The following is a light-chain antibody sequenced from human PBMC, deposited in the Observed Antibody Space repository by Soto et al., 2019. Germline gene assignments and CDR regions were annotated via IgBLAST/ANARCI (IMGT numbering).Light chain of an antibody. J-gene: IGLJ1*01. V-gene: IGLV2-14*01. CDR3: ITYTTSSTYV. Sequence: QSVLAQPASVSGSPGQSIAISCTGTSSDVGAYNYVSWYQQHPAKAPKLMIYDVTNRPSGVSDRFSGSKSGNTASLTISGLQAEDEADCYCITYTTSSTYVFGSGTKVTVL. CDR2: DVT. CDR1: SSDVGAYNY.